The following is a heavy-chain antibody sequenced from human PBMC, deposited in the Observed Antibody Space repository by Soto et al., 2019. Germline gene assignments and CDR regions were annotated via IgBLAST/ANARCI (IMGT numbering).Heavy chain of an antibody. CDR2: ISGRDDST. CDR3: AKRALSYAGEVDN. CDR1: GFTFSDYS. D-gene: IGHD2-21*01. V-gene: IGHV3-23*01. J-gene: IGHJ4*02. Sequence: EVQLSESGGGLVQPGGSLRLSCAASGFTFSDYSMVWVRQAPGKGVEWVSAISGRDDSTNYADSVRGRFTISRDNSKNTLYLQMSSLRAEDPAIYYCAKRALSYAGEVDNWGQGTVVTVSS.